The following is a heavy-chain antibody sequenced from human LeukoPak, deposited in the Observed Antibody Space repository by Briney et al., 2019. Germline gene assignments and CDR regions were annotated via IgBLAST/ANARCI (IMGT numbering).Heavy chain of an antibody. CDR2: LPAGGDTT. D-gene: IGHD3-10*01. CDR1: GLTFSDYA. Sequence: GGSLRLSCGASGLTFSDYAMNWVRQTPERGLEWVAALPAGGDTTYYADSVKGRFTISRDNFRSTLTLEMSSLKYEDTAVYYCAKGWPIAGDIKAWFTLWGQGTLVTVSS. J-gene: IGHJ4*02. CDR3: AKGWPIAGDIKAWFTL. V-gene: IGHV3-23*01.